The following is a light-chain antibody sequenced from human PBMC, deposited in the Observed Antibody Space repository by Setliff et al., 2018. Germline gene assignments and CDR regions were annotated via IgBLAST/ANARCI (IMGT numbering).Light chain of an antibody. CDR3: TSFTATGTPVV. J-gene: IGLJ3*02. Sequence: SALTQPASVSGSPGQSITISCTGTSSDIGAYDYVSWYQYHPGKAPKFIIYDVSQRPSGVSNRFSGSKSGNTASLTISGLQAEDEADYYCTSFTATGTPVVFGGGTKVTVL. V-gene: IGLV2-14*03. CDR2: DVS. CDR1: SSDIGAYDY.